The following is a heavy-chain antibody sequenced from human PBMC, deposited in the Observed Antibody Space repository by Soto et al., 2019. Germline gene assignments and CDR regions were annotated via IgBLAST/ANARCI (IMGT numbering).Heavy chain of an antibody. CDR3: AAQPVYCSGGSCHVDY. V-gene: IGHV5-10-1*04. J-gene: IGHJ4*02. CDR2: IDPSDSYT. CDR1: GYSFTSYW. Sequence: HGESLKISCKGSGYSFTSYWISWVRQMPGKGLEWMGRIDPSDSYTNYSPSFQGQVTISADKSISTAYLQWSSLKASDTAMYYCAAQPVYCSGGSCHVDYWGQGTLVTVSS. D-gene: IGHD2-15*01.